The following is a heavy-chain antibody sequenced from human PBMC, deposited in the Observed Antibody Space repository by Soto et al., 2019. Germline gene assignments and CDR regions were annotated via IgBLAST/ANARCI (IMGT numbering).Heavy chain of an antibody. CDR2: IPSRGRP. Sequence: QVQLRESGPGLVKPSQTLSLTCSVSGASVAGGSYYWSWVRQPPGKGLEWIGYIPSRGRPFYNPSRTSRGTISADTSNTQLSLQLTSVTAADTAVYYCARDTYSGYDFGLWGQGTLVTVSS. V-gene: IGHV4-30-4*01. J-gene: IGHJ5*02. CDR3: ARDTYSGYDFGL. CDR1: GASVAGGSYY. D-gene: IGHD5-12*01.